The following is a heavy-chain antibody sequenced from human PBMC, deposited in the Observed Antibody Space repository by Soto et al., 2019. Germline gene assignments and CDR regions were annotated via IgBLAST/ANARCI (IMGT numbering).Heavy chain of an antibody. D-gene: IGHD3-10*01. V-gene: IGHV4-59*08. Sequence: SETLSLTCTVSGGSISSYYWNWIRQPPGKGLEWIGYIYYRGNTNYNPSLKSRVTISVDTSKNQFSLKLRSVTAADTAVYYCASMGYHYGSGSYPLDYWGQGTLVTVSS. J-gene: IGHJ4*02. CDR2: IYYRGNT. CDR1: GGSISSYY. CDR3: ASMGYHYGSGSYPLDY.